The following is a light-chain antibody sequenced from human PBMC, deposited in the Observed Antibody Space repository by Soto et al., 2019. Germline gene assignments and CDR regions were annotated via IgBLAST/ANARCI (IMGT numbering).Light chain of an antibody. J-gene: IGKJ3*01. CDR1: HDITSY. Sequence: DIQMTQSPSSLSASVGDRVTITCQASHDITSYLNWYQHKPGKAPKLLIYDASSLEVGVPSRFSGSGSGTDFTFTISSLQPEDVATYYCQKCDYLPIFGPGTTVDFK. CDR2: DAS. CDR3: QKCDYLPI. V-gene: IGKV1-33*01.